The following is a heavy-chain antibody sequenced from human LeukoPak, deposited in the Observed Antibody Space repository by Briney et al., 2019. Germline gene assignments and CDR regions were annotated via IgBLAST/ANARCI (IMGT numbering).Heavy chain of an antibody. CDR3: TRGLYCSSTSCYVNYYYYYYMDV. CDR1: GGSISSYY. D-gene: IGHD2-2*01. CDR2: IYYSGSI. J-gene: IGHJ6*03. Sequence: SETLSLTCTVSGGSISSYYWSWIRQPPGKGLEWIGYIYYSGSINYNPSLKSRVTISVDTSKNQLSLKLSSVTAADTAVYYCTRGLYCSSTSCYVNYYYYYYMDVWGKGTTVTVSS. V-gene: IGHV4-59*01.